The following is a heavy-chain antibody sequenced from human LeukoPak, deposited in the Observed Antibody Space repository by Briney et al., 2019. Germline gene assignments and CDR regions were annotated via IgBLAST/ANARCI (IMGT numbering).Heavy chain of an antibody. D-gene: IGHD3-3*01. Sequence: LRLSCAASGFTFSSFEMNWVRQPPGKGLEWIGSIYYSGNTYYNPSLKSRVTISGDTSKNQFSLKLSSVTAADTAVYYCGLGYYSRFDYWGQGTLVTVSS. J-gene: IGHJ4*02. CDR2: IYYSGNT. CDR3: GLGYYSRFDY. V-gene: IGHV4-59*05. CDR1: GFTFSSFE.